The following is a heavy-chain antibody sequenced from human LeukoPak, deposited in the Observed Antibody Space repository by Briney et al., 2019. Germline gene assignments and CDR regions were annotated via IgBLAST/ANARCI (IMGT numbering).Heavy chain of an antibody. V-gene: IGHV4-59*01. CDR1: GGSISSYY. CDR3: ARVVLGISIGYLDY. Sequence: SETLSLTCTVSGGSISSYYWSWIRQPPGKGLEWIGYIYYSGSTNYNPSLKSRVTISVDTSKNQFSLKLSSVTAADTAVYYCARVVLGISIGYLDYWGQGTLVTVSS. J-gene: IGHJ4*02. D-gene: IGHD2-21*01. CDR2: IYYSGST.